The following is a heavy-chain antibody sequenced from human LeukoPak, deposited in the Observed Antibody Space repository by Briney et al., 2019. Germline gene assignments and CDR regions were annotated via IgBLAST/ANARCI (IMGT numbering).Heavy chain of an antibody. CDR3: ARDPYSSGWYKDAFDI. CDR2: ISGSSSYI. D-gene: IGHD6-19*01. Sequence: GGSLRLSCAASGFTFSSYTMNWVRQAPGKGLEWVSSISGSSSYINYADSVKGRFTISRDNAQNSLFLQLNSLRAEDTAVYYCARDPYSSGWYKDAFDIWGQGTMVTVSS. CDR1: GFTFSSYT. J-gene: IGHJ3*02. V-gene: IGHV3-21*01.